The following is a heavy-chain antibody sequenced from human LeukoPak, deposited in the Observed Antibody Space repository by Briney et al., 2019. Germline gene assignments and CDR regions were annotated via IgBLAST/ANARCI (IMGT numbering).Heavy chain of an antibody. CDR3: ARGTSKGWFDP. CDR2: ISGYNGNT. CDR1: GHTFISYG. J-gene: IGHJ5*02. Sequence: GASVKVSCKTSGHTFISYGISWVRQAPVQGLEWMGWISGYNGNTNYAQKFQGRVTMTTDTSTSTAYMELRSLRSDDTAVYYCARGTSKGWFDPWGQGTLVTVSS. D-gene: IGHD3/OR15-3a*01. V-gene: IGHV1-18*01.